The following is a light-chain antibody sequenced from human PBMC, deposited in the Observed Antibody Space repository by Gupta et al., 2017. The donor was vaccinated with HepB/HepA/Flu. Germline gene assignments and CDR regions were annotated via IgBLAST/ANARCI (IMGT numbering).Light chain of an antibody. CDR1: QSVNIY. CDR3: QQRRGWPIT. Sequence: EIVLTQSPATLSLSPGERATLSCRASQSVNIYLAWYQQKPGQAPRLLIYDASNRAAGIPARFSGSGSGTDFTLTISSLEPEDFAIYYCQQRRGWPITFGQGTRLEIK. J-gene: IGKJ5*01. V-gene: IGKV3-11*01. CDR2: DAS.